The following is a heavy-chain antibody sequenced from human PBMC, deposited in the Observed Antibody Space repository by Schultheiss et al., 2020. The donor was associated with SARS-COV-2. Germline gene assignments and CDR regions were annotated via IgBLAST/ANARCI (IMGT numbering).Heavy chain of an antibody. CDR3: ARRYYYYYMDV. CDR1: GGSISSYY. CDR2: INHSGST. J-gene: IGHJ6*03. V-gene: IGHV4-34*01. Sequence: SETLSLTCTVSGGSISSYYWSWIRQPPGKGLEWIGEINHSGSTTYNPSLASRVTISVDTAKNQFSLKLTSVTAADTAVYYCARRYYYYYMDVWGIGTTVTVSS.